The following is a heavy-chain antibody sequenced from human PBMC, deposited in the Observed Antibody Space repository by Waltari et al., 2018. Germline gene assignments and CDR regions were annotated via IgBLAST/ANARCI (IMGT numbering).Heavy chain of an antibody. CDR2: INHSGST. CDR3: ARDRSMVRGVIDYYFDY. Sequence: QVQLQQWGAGLLKPSETLSLTCAVYGGSFSGYYWSWIRQPPGKGLEWIGEINHSGSTNYNPSLKNRVTISVDTSKNQFSLKLSSVTAADTAVYYCARDRSMVRGVIDYYFDYWGQGTLVTVSS. CDR1: GGSFSGYY. J-gene: IGHJ4*02. V-gene: IGHV4-34*01. D-gene: IGHD3-10*01.